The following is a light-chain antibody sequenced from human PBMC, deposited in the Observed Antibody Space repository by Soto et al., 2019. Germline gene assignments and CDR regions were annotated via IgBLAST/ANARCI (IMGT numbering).Light chain of an antibody. CDR2: KAS. CDR1: QSVNDW. J-gene: IGKJ1*01. CDR3: QQCSIYWT. V-gene: IGKV1-5*03. Sequence: DIQMTQSPSTLPASVGDRVTITCRASQSVNDWLAWYQQKPGKAPKLLIYKASSLESGVPSRFSGSGSGTEFTLTISSLQPDDFATYYCQQCSIYWTFGQGTKVEIK.